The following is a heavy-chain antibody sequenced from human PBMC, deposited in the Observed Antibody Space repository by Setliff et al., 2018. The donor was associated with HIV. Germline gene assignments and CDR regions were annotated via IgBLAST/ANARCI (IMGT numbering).Heavy chain of an antibody. J-gene: IGHJ3*02. Sequence: SETLSLTCTVSGGSISSYYWSWIRQPPGKGLEWIGYIYYSGSTNYNPSLKSRVTISVDTSKNQFSLKLSSVTAADTAVYYCARHVFVGIGGYDAFDIWGPGTLVTVSS. CDR2: IYYSGST. D-gene: IGHD3-10*01. CDR3: ARHVFVGIGGYDAFDI. V-gene: IGHV4-59*08. CDR1: GGSISSYY.